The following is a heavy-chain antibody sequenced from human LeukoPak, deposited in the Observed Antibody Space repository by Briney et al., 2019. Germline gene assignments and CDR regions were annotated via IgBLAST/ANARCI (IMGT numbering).Heavy chain of an antibody. V-gene: IGHV4-34*01. J-gene: IGHJ6*03. Sequence: SETLSLTCAVYGGSFSGYYWSWIRQPPGKGLEWIGEINHSGSTNYNPSLKSRVTISVDTSKNQFSLKLSSVTAADTAVYYCARHVLYYYDSSGYYSHSTYYYYMDVWGKGTTVTVSS. CDR1: GGSFSGYY. CDR3: ARHVLYYYDSSGYYSHSTYYYYMDV. D-gene: IGHD3-22*01. CDR2: INHSGST.